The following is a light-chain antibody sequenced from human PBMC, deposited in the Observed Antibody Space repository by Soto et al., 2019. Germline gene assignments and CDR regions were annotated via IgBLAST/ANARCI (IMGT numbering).Light chain of an antibody. V-gene: IGLV8-61*01. CDR3: VLYMCGAIWV. CDR1: YGSVSSSYY. Sequence: QTVVTQEPSFSVSPGGTVTLTCALSYGSVSSSYYPTWYQQTPGQPPRTLIYNTNIRPSGVPDRFSGSILVHKAALTITGAQADDESDYYCVLYMCGAIWVFGGGTKVTVL. J-gene: IGLJ3*02. CDR2: NTN.